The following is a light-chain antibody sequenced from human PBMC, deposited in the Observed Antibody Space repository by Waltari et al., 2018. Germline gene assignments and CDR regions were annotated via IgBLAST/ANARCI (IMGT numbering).Light chain of an antibody. CDR3: QQYNTYSS. Sequence: DIEMIQSPLILSAAVGDTITISCRASQSISNYLAWYQQKPGKAPKLLIYKASSSGSGVPSRFSGSGSGTEFTLTISSLQPDDFATYYCQQYNTYSSFGQGTKLEIK. CDR1: QSISNY. CDR2: KAS. J-gene: IGKJ2*03. V-gene: IGKV1-5*03.